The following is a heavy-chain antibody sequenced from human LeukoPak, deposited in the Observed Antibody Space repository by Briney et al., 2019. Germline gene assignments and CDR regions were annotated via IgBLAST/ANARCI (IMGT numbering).Heavy chain of an antibody. Sequence: PSETLSLTCAVSGASFSSYSWNWIRQLPGAGPEWIAEINFTGNTETGTTSYSPSLKSRVTISADTSTNQLSLHLRSATVADTGVYFCARAFSGFWEFDFWGQGTLVTVSS. CDR2: INFTGNTETGTT. CDR3: ARAFSGFWEFDF. J-gene: IGHJ4*02. D-gene: IGHD3-3*01. V-gene: IGHV4-34*01. CDR1: GASFSSYS.